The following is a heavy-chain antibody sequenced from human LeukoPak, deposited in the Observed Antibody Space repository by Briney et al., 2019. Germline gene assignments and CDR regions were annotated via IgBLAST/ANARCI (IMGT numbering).Heavy chain of an antibody. Sequence: SESLSLTCTVSGGSINSHYWVWIRQPPPKGREWIGYIHYSGGTNYNPSLKSRVTISSDTSNNQFTLKLSSVTAADTAVYFCARESIRRGFDYWGQGALVTVSS. D-gene: IGHD5-12*01. V-gene: IGHV4-59*11. CDR1: GGSINSHY. CDR3: ARESIRRGFDY. J-gene: IGHJ4*02. CDR2: IHYSGGT.